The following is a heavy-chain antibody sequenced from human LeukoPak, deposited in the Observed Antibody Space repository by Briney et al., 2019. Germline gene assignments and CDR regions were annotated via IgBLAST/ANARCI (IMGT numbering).Heavy chain of an antibody. Sequence: PGGSLRLSCAASGFTFSIHGMNWVRQAPGKGLEWVSAISGSGGSTYYADSVKGRFTISRDNSKNTLYLQMNSLRAEDTAVYYCAKDQGDYGGNPARGFFDYWGQGTLVTVSS. CDR1: GFTFSIHG. CDR3: AKDQGDYGGNPARGFFDY. J-gene: IGHJ4*02. V-gene: IGHV3-23*01. D-gene: IGHD4-23*01. CDR2: ISGSGGST.